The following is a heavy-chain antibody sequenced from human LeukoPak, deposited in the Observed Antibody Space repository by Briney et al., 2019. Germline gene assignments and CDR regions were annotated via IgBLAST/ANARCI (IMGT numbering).Heavy chain of an antibody. D-gene: IGHD2-2*01. CDR3: ARETDRYCSSTSCYRGINWFDP. J-gene: IGHJ5*02. CDR2: IIPIFGTA. V-gene: IGHV1-69*13. Sequence: SVKVSCKASGGTFSSYAISWVRQAPGQGLEWMGGIIPIFGTANYAQKFQGRVTITADESTSTASMELSSLRSEDTAVYYCARETDRYCSSTSCYRGINWFDPWGQGTLVTVSS. CDR1: GGTFSSYA.